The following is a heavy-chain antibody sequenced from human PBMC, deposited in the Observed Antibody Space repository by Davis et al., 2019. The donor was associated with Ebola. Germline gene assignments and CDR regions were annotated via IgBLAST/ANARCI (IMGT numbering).Heavy chain of an antibody. CDR2: INERGFT. CDR1: GASFSGYY. J-gene: IGHJ3*02. V-gene: IGHV4-34*01. D-gene: IGHD1-26*01. Sequence: PSETLSLTCTVYGASFSGYYWNWIRQSPGKGLEWIGDINERGFTNYNPSLKSRVTMSVDTSKNQFSLKLSSVTAADTAVYYCARLSGSYSSAFDIWGQGTMVTVSS. CDR3: ARLSGSYSSAFDI.